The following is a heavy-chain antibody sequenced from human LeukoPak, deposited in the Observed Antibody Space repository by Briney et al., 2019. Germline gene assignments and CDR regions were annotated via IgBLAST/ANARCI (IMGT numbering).Heavy chain of an antibody. D-gene: IGHD2-2*01. CDR1: GFTFSSYG. CDR2: ISYDGSNK. J-gene: IGHJ4*02. V-gene: IGHV3-30*18. CDR3: AKEHDAPNHIVVVPAATDY. Sequence: GRSLRLSCAASGFTFSSYGMHWVRQAPGKGLEWVAVISYDGSNKYYADSVKGRFTISRGNSKNTLYLQMNSLRAEDTAVYYCAKEHDAPNHIVVVPAATDYWGQGTLVTVSS.